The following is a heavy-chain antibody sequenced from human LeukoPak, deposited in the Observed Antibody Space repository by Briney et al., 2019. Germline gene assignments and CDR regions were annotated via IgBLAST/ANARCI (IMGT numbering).Heavy chain of an antibody. Sequence: SETLSLTCTVSGGSISSSSYYWGWIRQPPGKGLEWIGSIYYSGSTYYNPSLKSRVTISVDTSKNQLSLKLSSVTAADTAVYYCARNAYYYDSSGYYYMGYYFDYWGQGTLVTVSS. V-gene: IGHV4-39*01. CDR1: GGSISSSSYY. D-gene: IGHD3-22*01. J-gene: IGHJ4*02. CDR2: IYYSGST. CDR3: ARNAYYYDSSGYYYMGYYFDY.